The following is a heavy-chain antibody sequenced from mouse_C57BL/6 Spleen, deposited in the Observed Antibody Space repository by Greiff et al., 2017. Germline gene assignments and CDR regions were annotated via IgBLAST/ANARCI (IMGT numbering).Heavy chain of an antibody. CDR3: VRPSPYDYDGDWYFDV. D-gene: IGHD2-4*01. Sequence: EVKLVESGGGLVQPKGSLKLSCAASGFSFNTYAMNWVRQAPGKGLEWVARIRSKSNNYATYYADSVKDRFTISRDDSESMLYLQMNNLKTEDTAMYYCVRPSPYDYDGDWYFDVWGTGTTVTVSS. J-gene: IGHJ1*03. CDR2: IRSKSNNYAT. CDR1: GFSFNTYA. V-gene: IGHV10-1*01.